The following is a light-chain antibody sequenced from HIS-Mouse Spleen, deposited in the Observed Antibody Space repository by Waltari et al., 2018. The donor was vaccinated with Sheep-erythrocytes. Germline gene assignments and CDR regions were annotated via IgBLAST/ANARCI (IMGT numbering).Light chain of an antibody. Sequence: QSALTQPRSVSGSPGQSVTISCTGTSSDVGGYNYVSWYQQHPGKAPKLMIYDVSKRPSGVPDRFSGSKAGKTASLAIYGLQVEDEADYYCCSYAGSYNHVFATGTKVTVL. J-gene: IGLJ1*01. CDR2: DVS. CDR3: CSYAGSYNHV. V-gene: IGLV2-11*01. CDR1: SSDVGGYNY.